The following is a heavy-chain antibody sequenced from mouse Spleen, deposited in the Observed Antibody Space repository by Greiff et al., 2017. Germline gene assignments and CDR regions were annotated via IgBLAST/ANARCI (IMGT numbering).Heavy chain of an antibody. CDR2: ISNLAYSI. Sequence: DVMLVESGGGLVKPGGSLKLSCAASGFTFSDYGMAWVRQAPGKGPEWVAFISNLAYSIYYADTVTGRFTISRENAKNTLYLEMSSLRSEDTAMYYCARLLRPYYFDYWGQGTTLTVSS. V-gene: IGHV5-15*01. J-gene: IGHJ2*01. CDR1: GFTFSDYG. D-gene: IGHD1-1*01. CDR3: ARLLRPYYFDY.